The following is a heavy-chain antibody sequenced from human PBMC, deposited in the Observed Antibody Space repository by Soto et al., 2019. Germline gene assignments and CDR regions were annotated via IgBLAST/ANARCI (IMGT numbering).Heavy chain of an antibody. J-gene: IGHJ5*02. D-gene: IGHD3-22*01. CDR2: IIPIFGTA. Sequence: SVKVSCQASGGTFSSYAISWVRQAPGQGLEWMGGIIPIFGTANYAQKFQGRVTITADKSTSTTYMELSSLRSEDTAVYYCARDGLSVYYDSSGYYSNWFDPWGQGTLVTVSS. CDR1: GGTFSSYA. V-gene: IGHV1-69*06. CDR3: ARDGLSVYYDSSGYYSNWFDP.